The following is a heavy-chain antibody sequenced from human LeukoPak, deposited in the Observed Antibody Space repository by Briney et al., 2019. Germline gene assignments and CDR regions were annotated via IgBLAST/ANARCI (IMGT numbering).Heavy chain of an antibody. CDR1: GGSISTYY. CDR3: ARGGVPGGFYGSFDY. Sequence: SETLSLTCTVSGGSISTYYWSWMRQPPGRGLEWIGYIYYSGSTNHNPSLQSRVTISVDTSKNQFSLKLNSVTAADTAVYYCARGGVPGGFYGSFDYWGQGTLVSVSS. CDR2: IYYSGST. D-gene: IGHD3-3*01. J-gene: IGHJ4*02. V-gene: IGHV4-59*01.